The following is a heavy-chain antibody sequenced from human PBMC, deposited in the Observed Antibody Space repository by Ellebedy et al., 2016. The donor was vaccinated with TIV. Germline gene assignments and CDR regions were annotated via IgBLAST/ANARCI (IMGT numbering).Heavy chain of an antibody. CDR1: GFTVSSNY. CDR2: IYSAGIT. CDR3: ARELRTMLRGAYLAS. Sequence: PGGSLRLSCAASGFTVSSNYMSWVRQAPGKGLEWVSVIYSAGITYYADSVKGRFTISRDNSKNTLYLQMNSLRTEDTAVYYCARELRTMLRGAYLASWGQGILVTVSS. J-gene: IGHJ5*02. D-gene: IGHD3-10*01. V-gene: IGHV3-53*01.